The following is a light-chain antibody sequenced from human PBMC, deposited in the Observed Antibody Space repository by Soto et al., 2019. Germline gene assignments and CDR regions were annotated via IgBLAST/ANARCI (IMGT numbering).Light chain of an antibody. J-gene: IGKJ1*01. CDR2: GAS. CDR3: QQRTNWPRT. Sequence: EIVLTQSPGTLSLSPGERATLSCRASQSFSSGYLAWYQQKPGQAPRLLIYGASSRATGIPDRFSGSGSGTDFTLTISRLEPEDFAVYYCQQRTNWPRTFGQGTKVDIK. V-gene: IGKV3D-20*02. CDR1: QSFSSGY.